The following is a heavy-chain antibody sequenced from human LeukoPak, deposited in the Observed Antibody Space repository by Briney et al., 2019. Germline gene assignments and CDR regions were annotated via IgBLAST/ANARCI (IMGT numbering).Heavy chain of an antibody. CDR1: GFTFDDYA. Sequence: PGGSLRLSCAASGFTFDDYAMHWVRQAPGKGLEWVSGICWNRGSIGYADSVKGRFPISRDHRQNPLYLQMNSLRAEDTALYYCAKARGGWDYYGMDVWGQGTTVTVSS. CDR3: AKARGGWDYYGMDV. CDR2: ICWNRGSI. D-gene: IGHD6-19*01. V-gene: IGHV3-9*01. J-gene: IGHJ6*02.